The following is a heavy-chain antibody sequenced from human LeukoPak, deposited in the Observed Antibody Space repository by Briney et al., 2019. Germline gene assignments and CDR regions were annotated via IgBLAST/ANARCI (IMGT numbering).Heavy chain of an antibody. D-gene: IGHD6-6*01. CDR2: IYYSGNS. CDR1: GGSIRSSDHN. Sequence: PSETLSLTCIVSGGSIRSSDHNWGWIRQTPGKGLEWIGSIYYSGNSYYNPSLKSRVTISLDTSKSQFSLNLSSVTAADTAIYYCARDPFSSSNPDYWGQGTLVTVSS. V-gene: IGHV4-39*07. CDR3: ARDPFSSSNPDY. J-gene: IGHJ4*02.